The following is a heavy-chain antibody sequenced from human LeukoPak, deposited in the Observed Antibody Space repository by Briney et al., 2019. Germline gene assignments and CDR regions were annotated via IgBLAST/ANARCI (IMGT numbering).Heavy chain of an antibody. CDR2: IYYSGST. D-gene: IGHD3-22*01. J-gene: IGHJ2*01. V-gene: IGHV4-39*01. Sequence: SETLFLTCTVSGGSISSSSYYWGWIRQPPGKGLEWIGSIYYSGSTYYNPSLKSRVTISVDTSKNQFSLKLSSVTAADTAVYYCARQRYYYDSSGYYSGYWYFDLWGRGTLVTVSS. CDR1: GGSISSSSYY. CDR3: ARQRYYYDSSGYYSGYWYFDL.